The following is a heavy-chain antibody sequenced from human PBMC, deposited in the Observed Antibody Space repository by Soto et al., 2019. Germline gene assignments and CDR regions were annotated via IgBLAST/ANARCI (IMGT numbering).Heavy chain of an antibody. J-gene: IGHJ4*02. Sequence: EVQLLESGGDLVQPGGSLRVSCAASGFTFSSYAMSWVRQAPGKGLEWVSDISGSGGSTNYVDSVKGRFTISRDNSENTLYLQMNSLRAEDTAVYYCAKHRGWGSYSVFDYWGQGTLVSVSS. CDR2: ISGSGGST. CDR3: AKHRGWGSYSVFDY. V-gene: IGHV3-23*01. D-gene: IGHD3-10*01. CDR1: GFTFSSYA.